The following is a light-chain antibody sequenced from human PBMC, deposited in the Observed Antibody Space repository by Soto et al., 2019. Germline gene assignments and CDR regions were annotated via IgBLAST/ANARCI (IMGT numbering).Light chain of an antibody. J-gene: IGLJ1*01. Sequence: QSVLTQPASVSGSPGQSITISCTGTSSVDGAYTVVSCHQQHLRKAPRLIIYDGYDPPSGISYRFSVSKSGNTASLTIPGLQAEDEADYYCSAYTDSRTYVFGNGSKVTVL. V-gene: IGLV2-14*03. CDR1: SSVDGAYTV. CDR3: SAYTDSRTYV. CDR2: DGY.